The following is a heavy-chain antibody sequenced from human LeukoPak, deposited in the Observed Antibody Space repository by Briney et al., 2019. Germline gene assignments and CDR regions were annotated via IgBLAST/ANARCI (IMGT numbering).Heavy chain of an antibody. D-gene: IGHD5-24*01. V-gene: IGHV1-2*06. CDR3: AKEGRDGFNYDY. CDR2: INPNSGGT. CDR1: GYTFTGYY. J-gene: IGHJ4*02. Sequence: ASVKVSCKASGYTFTGYYMHWVRQAPGQGLEWMGRINPNSGGTNYAQKFQGRVTMTKDTSSSTGYMELSRLRSDDTAVYYCAKEGRDGFNYDYWGQGTLVTVSS.